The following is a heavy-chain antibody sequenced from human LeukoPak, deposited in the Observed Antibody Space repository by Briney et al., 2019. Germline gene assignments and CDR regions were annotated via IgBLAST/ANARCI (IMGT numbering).Heavy chain of an antibody. CDR3: ARGKFYDSSGFYRRSFDC. Sequence: ASVKVSCKASGYTFTSYDINWVRQATGQGLEWMGWMNPNSGNTGYAQEFQGRVTMTRNTSISTAYMELSSLRSEDTAVYYCARGKFYDSSGFYRRSFDCWGQGPLVTVSS. D-gene: IGHD3-22*01. V-gene: IGHV1-8*01. CDR2: MNPNSGNT. J-gene: IGHJ5*01. CDR1: GYTFTSYD.